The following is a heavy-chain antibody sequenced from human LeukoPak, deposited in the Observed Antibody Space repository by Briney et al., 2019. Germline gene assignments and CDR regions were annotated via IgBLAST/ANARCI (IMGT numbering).Heavy chain of an antibody. CDR2: IYYSGST. J-gene: IGHJ4*02. D-gene: IGHD1-26*01. CDR3: ARTMLSWREFDC. CDR1: GGSISNGDHY. Sequence: PSETLPLTCTVSGGSISNGDHYWSLIRQHPGKGLEWIGHIYYSGSTYYNPSLKSRGIISVETSKNQFSLKLSSVTAADTAVYYCARTMLSWREFDCWGQGTLVTVSS. V-gene: IGHV4-31*03.